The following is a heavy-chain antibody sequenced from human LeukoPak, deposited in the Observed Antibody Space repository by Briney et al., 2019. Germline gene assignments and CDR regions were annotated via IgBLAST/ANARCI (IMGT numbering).Heavy chain of an antibody. CDR3: ARDRDGKDY. CDR1: GFAFSDSW. V-gene: IGHV3-7*03. D-gene: IGHD1-1*01. J-gene: IGHJ4*02. CDR2: IQQNGIEK. Sequence: GGSLRLSCAASGFAFSDSWMSWVRQAPGKGLEWVASIQQNGIEKYYVDSVKGRFTISRDSAKNSLDLQMNSLTAEDTAVYYCARDRDGKDYWGQGTLVTVSS.